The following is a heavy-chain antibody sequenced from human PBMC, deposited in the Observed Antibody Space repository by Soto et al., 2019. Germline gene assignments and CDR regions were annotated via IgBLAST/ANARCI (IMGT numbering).Heavy chain of an antibody. CDR1: GHTLTELS. CDR3: ATSGRIGGVTSREAFEI. Sequence: ASVKVSCKVSGHTLTELSMHWVRQAPGKGLEWMGGFDPEGGDTIYAQRFQGRVTMTQDTSTDTAYMELSRLRSEDTALYYCATSGRIGGVTSREAFEIWGQGTLDTVSS. J-gene: IGHJ3*02. V-gene: IGHV1-24*01. CDR2: FDPEGGDT. D-gene: IGHD2-21*02.